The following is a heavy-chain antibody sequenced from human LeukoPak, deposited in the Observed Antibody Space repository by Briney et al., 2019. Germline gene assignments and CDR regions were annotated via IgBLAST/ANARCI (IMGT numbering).Heavy chain of an antibody. V-gene: IGHV1-69*13. D-gene: IGHD6-19*01. CDR1: GYTFTSYG. Sequence: SVKVSCKASGYTFTSYGISWVRQAPGQGLEWMGGIIPIFGTANYAQKFQGRVTITADESTSTAYMELSSLRSEDTAVYYCARDGDSSGWYGTMCAFDIWGQGTMVTVSS. CDR3: ARDGDSSGWYGTMCAFDI. CDR2: IIPIFGTA. J-gene: IGHJ3*02.